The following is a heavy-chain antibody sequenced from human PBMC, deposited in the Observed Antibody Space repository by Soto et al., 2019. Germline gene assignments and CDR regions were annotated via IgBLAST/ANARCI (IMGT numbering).Heavy chain of an antibody. CDR3: TTGHSAGLY. J-gene: IGHJ4*02. CDR1: GFTFTNAW. V-gene: IGHV3-15*01. Sequence: PGGSLRLSXAASGFTFTNAWMSWVRQAPGKGLEWVGRIKSKVDGGTTDYAAPVRGRFTISRDDSKDILYLQMNSLKAEDSALYYCTTGHSAGLYWGRGTLVTVSS. CDR2: IKSKVDGGTT. D-gene: IGHD6-13*01.